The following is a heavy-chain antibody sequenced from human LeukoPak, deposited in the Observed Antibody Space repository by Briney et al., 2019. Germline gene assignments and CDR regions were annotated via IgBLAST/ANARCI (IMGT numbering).Heavy chain of an antibody. D-gene: IGHD3-16*02. CDR2: ISSSSSYI. CDR3: TTGAEITFGGVIVNY. V-gene: IGHV3-21*03. Sequence: GGSLRLSCAASGFTFSSYSMNWVRQAPGKGLEWVSSISSSSSYIYYADSVKGRFTISRDNAKNSLYLQMNSLKTEDTAVYYCTTGAEITFGGVIVNYWGQGTLVTVSS. CDR1: GFTFSSYS. J-gene: IGHJ4*02.